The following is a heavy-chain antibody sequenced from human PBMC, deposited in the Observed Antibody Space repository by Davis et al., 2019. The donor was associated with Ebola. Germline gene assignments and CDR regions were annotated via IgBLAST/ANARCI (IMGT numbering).Heavy chain of an antibody. D-gene: IGHD2-2*01. J-gene: IGHJ5*02. CDR3: ARVAIISVPTSIGHIWFDP. CDR1: RYTFTNYY. V-gene: IGHV1-46*01. Sequence: ASVTVSCQASRYTFTNYYMHWVRQAPGPGLEWLGMINPNDGRTIYAQKFQGRVTMTTDTSTSTAYMELRSLRSDDTAVDYCARVAIISVPTSIGHIWFDPWGQGTLVTGSS. CDR2: INPNDGRT.